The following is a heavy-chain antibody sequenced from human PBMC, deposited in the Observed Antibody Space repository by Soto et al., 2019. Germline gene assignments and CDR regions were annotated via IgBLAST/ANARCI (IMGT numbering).Heavy chain of an antibody. CDR1: GFIFRNYV. V-gene: IGHV3-23*01. D-gene: IGHD2-2*01. CDR2: IIGSGGTT. J-gene: IGHJ4*02. Sequence: PGGSLRLSCTASGFIFRNYVMTWVRQAPGKGLEWVSSIIGSGGTTYYTDSVKGRFTISRDNSKNTLYLQMSSLRAEDTAVYYCAKDLIEVLDIVVVPAAMHCPYHWGQGTLVTVSS. CDR3: AKDLIEVLDIVVVPAAMHCPYH.